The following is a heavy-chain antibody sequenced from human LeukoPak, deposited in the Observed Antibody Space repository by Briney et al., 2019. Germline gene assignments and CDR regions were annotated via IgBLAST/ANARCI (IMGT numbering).Heavy chain of an antibody. J-gene: IGHJ5*02. D-gene: IGHD3-9*01. CDR2: ISGSGGST. CDR3: AKDYYDILTGWVPLDWFDP. Sequence: PGGSLRLSCAASGFTFSSYAMSWVRQAPGKGLEWVSAISGSGGSTYYADSVKGRFTISRDNSKNTLYLQMNSLRAEDTAVYYCAKDYYDILTGWVPLDWFDPWGQGTLVTVSS. CDR1: GFTFSSYA. V-gene: IGHV3-23*01.